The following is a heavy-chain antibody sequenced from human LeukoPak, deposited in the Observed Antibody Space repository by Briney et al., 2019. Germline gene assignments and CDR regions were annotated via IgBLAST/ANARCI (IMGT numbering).Heavy chain of an antibody. J-gene: IGHJ4*02. V-gene: IGHV4-59*01. D-gene: IGHD3-16*02. CDR3: ARGIRAQAAGGLSFQYYFDY. CDR1: GGSISSYY. CDR2: TYYSGST. Sequence: PSETLSLTCTVSGGSISSYYWSWIRQPPGKGLEWIGYTYYSGSTNYNPSLKSRVTISVDTSKNQFSLKLSSVTAADTAVYYCARGIRAQAAGGLSFQYYFDYWGQGTLVTVSS.